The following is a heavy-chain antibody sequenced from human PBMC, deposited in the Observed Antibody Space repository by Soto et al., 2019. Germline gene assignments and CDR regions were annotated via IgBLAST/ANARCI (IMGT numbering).Heavy chain of an antibody. CDR2: IYYSGST. V-gene: IGHV4-39*01. D-gene: IGHD6-13*01. J-gene: IGHJ4*02. Sequence: LQLQESGPGLVKPSETLSLTCTVSGGSISSSSYYWGWIRQPPGKGLEWIGSIYYSGSTYYNPSLKSRVTISVDTSKNQFSLKLSSVTAAETAVYYCASSIAAAGAPFFDYWGQGTLVTVSS. CDR1: GGSISSSSYY. CDR3: ASSIAAAGAPFFDY.